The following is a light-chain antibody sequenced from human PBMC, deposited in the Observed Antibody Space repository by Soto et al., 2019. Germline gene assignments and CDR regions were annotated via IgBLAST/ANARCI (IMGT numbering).Light chain of an antibody. V-gene: IGLV2-14*01. CDR2: EVS. CDR1: RDDVGGYNY. Sequence: HSALTQPASVSGSPGQSITLSCTGTRDDVGGYNYVSWYQQYPGKAPKLMIYEVSYRPSGVSNRFSGSRSGHTASLSISGLQAEDEADYYCSAYTNIGTLVFGGGTKVTVL. J-gene: IGLJ3*02. CDR3: SAYTNIGTLV.